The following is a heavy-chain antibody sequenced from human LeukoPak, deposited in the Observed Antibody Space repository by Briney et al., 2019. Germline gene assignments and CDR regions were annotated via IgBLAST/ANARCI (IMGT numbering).Heavy chain of an antibody. J-gene: IGHJ4*02. D-gene: IGHD3-3*01. V-gene: IGHV3-21*01. CDR3: ARTRVGVVIDYFDY. CDR1: GFTFSSYS. Sequence: GGSLRLSCAASGFTFSSYSMNWVRQAPGEGLEWVSSISYSSGYIYYADSVKGRFTISRDNAKNSLYLQMNSLRAEDTAVFYCARTRVGVVIDYFDYWGQGTLVTDSS. CDR2: ISYSSGYI.